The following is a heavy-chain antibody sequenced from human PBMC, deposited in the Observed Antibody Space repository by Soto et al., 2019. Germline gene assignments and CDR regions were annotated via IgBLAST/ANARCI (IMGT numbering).Heavy chain of an antibody. CDR3: AGLRGYAGSPIDY. CDR2: ISYSGNT. V-gene: IGHV4-59*01. Sequence: SETLSLTCTVSGGSIISGYWSWIRQPPGKGLEWIGYISYSGNTNYNPSLKSRVTMSVDTPKNQFSLRLSSVATADTAVYYCAGLRGYAGSPIDYWGQGTLVTVSS. J-gene: IGHJ4*02. CDR1: GGSIISGY. D-gene: IGHD2-15*01.